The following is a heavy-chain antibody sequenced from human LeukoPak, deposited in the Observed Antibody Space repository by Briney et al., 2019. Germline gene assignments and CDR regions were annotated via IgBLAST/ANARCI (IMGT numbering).Heavy chain of an antibody. CDR2: INHSGST. CDR1: GGSFSGYY. Sequence: PSETLSLTRAVYGGSFSGYYWSWIRQPPGKGLEWIGEINHSGSTNYNPSLKSRVTISVDTSKNQFSLKLSSVTAADTAVYYCARDQTSGSYYTSPDYWGQGALVTVSS. CDR3: ARDQTSGSYYTSPDY. V-gene: IGHV4-34*01. D-gene: IGHD1-26*01. J-gene: IGHJ4*02.